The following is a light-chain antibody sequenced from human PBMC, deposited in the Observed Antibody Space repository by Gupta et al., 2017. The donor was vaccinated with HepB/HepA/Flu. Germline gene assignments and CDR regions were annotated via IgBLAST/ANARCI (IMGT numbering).Light chain of an antibody. Sequence: DLQMNQSPSSLSASVGDRVTITCRASQSISSYLNWYQQKPGKAPKLLIYAASSLQSGVPSRFSGSGSGTDFTLTISSLQPEDFATYYCQQSYSTPFTFGRGTKVEIK. CDR2: AAS. V-gene: IGKV1-39*01. CDR1: QSISSY. CDR3: QQSYSTPFT. J-gene: IGKJ3*01.